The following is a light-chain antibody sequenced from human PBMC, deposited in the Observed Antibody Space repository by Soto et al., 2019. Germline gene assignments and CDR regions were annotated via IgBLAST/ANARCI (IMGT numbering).Light chain of an antibody. CDR1: QSVSSSY. V-gene: IGKV3-20*01. J-gene: IGKJ1*01. Sequence: EIVLTQSPGTLSLSPGERATLSCRASQSVSSSYLAWYQQKPGQAPRLLIYGASSRATGIPARFSGSGSGTDFTLTISRLEPEDFAVYYCQQYGSSPQTFGQGTKVGI. CDR3: QQYGSSPQT. CDR2: GAS.